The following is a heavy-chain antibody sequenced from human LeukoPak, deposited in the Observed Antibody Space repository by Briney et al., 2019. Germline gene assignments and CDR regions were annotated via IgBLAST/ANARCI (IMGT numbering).Heavy chain of an antibody. CDR3: ARGRDYYDSSGYYYYFDY. Sequence: PSETLSLTCTVSGGSISSYYWSWIRQPPGKGLEWIGYIYYSGSTNYNPSLKSRVTISVDTSMNQFSLKLSSVTAADTAVYYCARGRDYYDSSGYYYYFDYWGQGTLVTVSS. V-gene: IGHV4-59*01. D-gene: IGHD3-22*01. CDR1: GGSISSYY. CDR2: IYYSGST. J-gene: IGHJ4*02.